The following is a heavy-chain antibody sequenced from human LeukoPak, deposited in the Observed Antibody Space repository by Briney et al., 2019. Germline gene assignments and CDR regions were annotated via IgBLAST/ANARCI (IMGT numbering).Heavy chain of an antibody. D-gene: IGHD6-13*01. CDR2: IFYSGST. CDR1: GGSMSSYY. Sequence: SETLSLTCTVSGGSMSSYYWSWIRQAPGKGLEWIGYIFYSGSTNYSPSLKSRVTISVDTSKHQFSLKLSSVTVADTAVYYCARLGPAAGTSFDYWGQGTLVTVSS. CDR3: ARLGPAAGTSFDY. V-gene: IGHV4-59*01. J-gene: IGHJ4*02.